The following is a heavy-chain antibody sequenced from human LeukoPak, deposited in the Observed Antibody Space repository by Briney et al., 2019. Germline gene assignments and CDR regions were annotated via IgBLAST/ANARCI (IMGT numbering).Heavy chain of an antibody. D-gene: IGHD3-22*01. J-gene: IGHJ5*02. V-gene: IGHV4-34*01. CDR2: INHSGST. CDR1: GGSFSGYY. CDR3: ARGVRPYYYDSGRFDP. Sequence: SETLSLTCAVYGGSFSGYYWSWIRQPPGKGLEWIGEINHSGSTNYNPSLKSRVTISVDTPKNQFSLKLSSVTAADTAVYYCARGVRPYYYDSGRFDPWGQGTLVTVSS.